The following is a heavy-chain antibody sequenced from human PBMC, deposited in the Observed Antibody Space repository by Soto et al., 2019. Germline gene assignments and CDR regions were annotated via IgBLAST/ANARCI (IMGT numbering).Heavy chain of an antibody. D-gene: IGHD2-8*01. CDR3: ARLIGDSWLDS. Sequence: SQTLSLTCAISGESVSTNSATWDWIRQSPSRGLEWLGRTYYRSKWYHDYAVAEKGRLTINVDTSNNQLSLQLNSVTPDDTAVYYCARLIGDSWLDSWGQGTLVTVSS. J-gene: IGHJ5*01. CDR1: GESVSTNSAT. CDR2: TYYRSKWYH. V-gene: IGHV6-1*01.